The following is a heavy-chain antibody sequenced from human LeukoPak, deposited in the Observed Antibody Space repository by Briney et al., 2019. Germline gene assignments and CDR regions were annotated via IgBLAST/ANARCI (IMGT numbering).Heavy chain of an antibody. CDR1: GFIVSSNY. Sequence: GGSLRLSCAASGFIVSSNYMTWVRQAPGKGLEWVSLIYSGGTTSYADSVKGRFTISRDNSKNTVYLQMNSLRAEDTAVYYCAGEIKPPRPGYIYGPTDYWGQGTLVTVSS. D-gene: IGHD5-18*01. CDR2: IYSGGTT. CDR3: AGEIKPPRPGYIYGPTDY. V-gene: IGHV3-66*01. J-gene: IGHJ4*02.